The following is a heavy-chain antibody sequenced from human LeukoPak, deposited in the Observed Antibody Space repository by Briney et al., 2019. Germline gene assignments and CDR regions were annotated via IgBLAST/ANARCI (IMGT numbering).Heavy chain of an antibody. D-gene: IGHD6-19*01. Sequence: ASVKVSCKASGYTFTGYYMHWVRQAPGQGLEWMGWINPNSGGTNYAQKFQGRVTMTRDTSISTAYMELSRLRSEDTAVYYCARGSGLVWGRRFDYWGQGTLVTVSS. CDR2: INPNSGGT. J-gene: IGHJ4*02. V-gene: IGHV1-2*02. CDR3: ARGSGLVWGRRFDY. CDR1: GYTFTGYY.